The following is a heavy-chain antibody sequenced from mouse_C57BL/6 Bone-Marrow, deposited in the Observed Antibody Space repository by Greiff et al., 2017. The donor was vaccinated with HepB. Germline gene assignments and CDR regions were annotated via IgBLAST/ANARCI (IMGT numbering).Heavy chain of an antibody. D-gene: IGHD2-5*01. CDR2: IWSDGST. CDR3: AREDSNLYYAMDY. CDR1: GFSLTSYG. J-gene: IGHJ4*01. Sequence: QVQLKESGPGLVAPSQSLSITCTVSGFSLTSYGVHWVRQPPGKGLEWLVVIWSDGSTTYNSALKSRLSISKDNSKSQVFLKMNSLQTDDTAMYYCAREDSNLYYAMDYWGQGTSVTVSS. V-gene: IGHV2-6*03.